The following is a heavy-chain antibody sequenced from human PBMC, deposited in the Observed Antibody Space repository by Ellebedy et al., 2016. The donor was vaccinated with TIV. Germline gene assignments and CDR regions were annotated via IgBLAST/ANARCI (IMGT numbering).Heavy chain of an antibody. J-gene: IGHJ4*02. D-gene: IGHD5-18*01. CDR2: LSNNSRTT. V-gene: IGHV3-23*01. CDR1: GFTFSDYP. CDR3: AAGAMADY. Sequence: PGGSLRLSCAASGFTFSDYPMTWVRQAPGKGLEWVSVLSNNSRTTFYADFVKGRFFISRDNSKNTLFLQMNSLRAEDTAIYYCAAGAMADYWGQGTVVIVSS.